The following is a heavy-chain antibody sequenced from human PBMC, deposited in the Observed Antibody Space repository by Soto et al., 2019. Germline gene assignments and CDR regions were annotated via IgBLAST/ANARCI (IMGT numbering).Heavy chain of an antibody. J-gene: IGHJ3*01. V-gene: IGHV3-9*01. Sequence: EVQLVESGGGLVQPGKSLRLSCAASGFTFDDYAMHWVRQTPGKGLEWVSGISWNSATTDYADSVKGRFTISRANAKNSLNLQMNSLRAEDTALYFCVTAKLRYDAFDLWGQGTVVTFSS. CDR3: VTAKLRYDAFDL. CDR1: GFTFDDYA. D-gene: IGHD1-1*01. CDR2: ISWNSATT.